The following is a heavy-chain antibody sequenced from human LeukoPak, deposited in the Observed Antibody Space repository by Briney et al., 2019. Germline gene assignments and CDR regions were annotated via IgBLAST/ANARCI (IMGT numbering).Heavy chain of an antibody. V-gene: IGHV3-21*01. Sequence: GGSLRLSCAASGFTFSSYSMNWVRQAPGKGLEWVSSISSSSSYIYYADSVKGRFTISRDNAKNSLYLQINSLRAEDTAVYYCARDHRLGFDYWGQGTLVTVSS. D-gene: IGHD6-19*01. J-gene: IGHJ4*02. CDR2: ISSSSSYI. CDR3: ARDHRLGFDY. CDR1: GFTFSSYS.